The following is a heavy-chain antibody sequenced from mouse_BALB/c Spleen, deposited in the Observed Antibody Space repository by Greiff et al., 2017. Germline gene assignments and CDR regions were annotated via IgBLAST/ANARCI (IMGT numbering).Heavy chain of an antibody. Sequence: EVKLVESGGGLVKPGGSLKLSCAASGFTFSSYAMSWVRQSPEKRLEWVAEISSGGSYTYYPDTVTGRFTISRDNAKNTLYLEMSSLRSEDTAMYYCARENGKVWDYWGQGTSVTVSS. D-gene: IGHD2-1*01. J-gene: IGHJ4*01. V-gene: IGHV5-9-4*01. CDR3: ARENGKVWDY. CDR1: GFTFSSYA. CDR2: ISSGGSYT.